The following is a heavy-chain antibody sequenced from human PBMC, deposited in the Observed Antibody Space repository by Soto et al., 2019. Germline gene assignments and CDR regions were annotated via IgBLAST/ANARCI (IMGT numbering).Heavy chain of an antibody. CDR3: ARGGNFLYCYGMDV. Sequence: QVQLVESGGGVVQPGRSLRLSCAASGFTFSSYGMHWVRQAPGKGLEWVAVIWYDGSNKYYADSVKGRFTIARDNSKNTLCLQMNSLRAEDTAVYYCARGGNFLYCYGMDVWGQGTTVTVSS. V-gene: IGHV3-33*01. CDR2: IWYDGSNK. J-gene: IGHJ6*02. CDR1: GFTFSSYG. D-gene: IGHD1-7*01.